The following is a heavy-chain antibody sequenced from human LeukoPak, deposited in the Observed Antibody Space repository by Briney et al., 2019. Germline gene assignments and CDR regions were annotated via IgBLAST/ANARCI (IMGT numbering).Heavy chain of an antibody. CDR1: GFMFSSYG. Sequence: PGGFLRLSCTASGFMFSSYGMHWVRQAPGKGLDWMAYIQHDGSGQFYADSVKGRFTISRDNSKNTVYLQMNSLRVEDTALYYCAKFDTVMVNHDAFDIWGLGTMVTVSS. J-gene: IGHJ3*02. V-gene: IGHV3-30*02. CDR2: IQHDGSGQ. D-gene: IGHD5-18*01. CDR3: AKFDTVMVNHDAFDI.